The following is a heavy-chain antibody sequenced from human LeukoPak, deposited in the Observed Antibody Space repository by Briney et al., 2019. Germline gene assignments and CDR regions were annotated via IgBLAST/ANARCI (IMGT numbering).Heavy chain of an antibody. CDR1: GYTFSNYA. CDR3: VRDQKITFGGVIAPSVGLDV. V-gene: IGHV1-3*01. Sequence: GASVKVSCEASGYTFSNYALQWVRQAPGQRPEWMGWINAGNGNTQYSQKFQRRVTITRDTSASTAYMELSSLRSEDTAVYYCVRDQKITFGGVIAPSVGLDVWGQGTTVTVSS. D-gene: IGHD3-16*02. CDR2: INAGNGNT. J-gene: IGHJ6*01.